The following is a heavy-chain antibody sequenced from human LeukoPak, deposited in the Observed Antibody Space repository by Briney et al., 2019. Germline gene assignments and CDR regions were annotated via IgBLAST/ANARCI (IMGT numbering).Heavy chain of an antibody. CDR2: AHYSGTA. CDR1: DGSITNYD. V-gene: IGHV4-59*01. D-gene: IGHD2-2*02. CDR3: ARNQLLYDPYLDY. Sequence: SETLSLTCTVSDGSITNYDWSWVRQPPGKGLEFIGHAHYSGTANYNPSLRSRVTISIDTSKKHFFLKLKSVTAADTAVYYCARNQLLYDPYLDYWGQGTLVTVSS. J-gene: IGHJ4*02.